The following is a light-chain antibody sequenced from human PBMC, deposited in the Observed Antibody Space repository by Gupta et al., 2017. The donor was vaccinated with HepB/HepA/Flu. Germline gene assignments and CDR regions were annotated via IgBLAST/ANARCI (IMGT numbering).Light chain of an antibody. V-gene: IGLV2-14*03. CDR1: SSDIGAYNS. CDR2: DVN. J-gene: IGLJ2*01. Sequence: QSALTQPASVSGSPGQSIAISCTGTSSDIGAYNSVSRYQQHPGKAPQLIIYDVNNRPSGVSNRFSGSKSGNTAFLIISGLQAEDEADYFCGSYTRSSTWLFGGGTKVTVL. CDR3: GSYTRSSTWL.